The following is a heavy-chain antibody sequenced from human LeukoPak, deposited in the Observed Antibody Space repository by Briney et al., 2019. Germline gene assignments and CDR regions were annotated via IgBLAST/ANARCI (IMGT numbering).Heavy chain of an antibody. D-gene: IGHD5-12*01. J-gene: IGHJ4*02. CDR2: MNPNSGNT. CDR1: GYTFTNYD. CDR3: ARGSSHSATIDY. Sequence: ASVKVSCKASGYTFTNYDINWVRQATGQGLEWMGWMNPNSGNTGYAQKFQGRVTMTRSTSINTAYMELSSLRSDDTAIYYCARGSSHSATIDYWGQGTRVTVSS. V-gene: IGHV1-8*01.